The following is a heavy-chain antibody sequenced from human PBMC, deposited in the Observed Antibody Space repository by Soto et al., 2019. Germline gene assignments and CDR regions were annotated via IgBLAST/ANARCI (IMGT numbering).Heavy chain of an antibody. D-gene: IGHD6-19*01. Sequence: ASVKVSCKASGYTFTDYYMHWVRQAPGQGLEWMGWINHNSGGTNYAQKFKGRVTMTRDTSISTAYMELNRLRSDDTAVYYCARDQSPSSGWPGMDVWGQGTTVTVSS. V-gene: IGHV1-2*02. J-gene: IGHJ6*02. CDR3: ARDQSPSSGWPGMDV. CDR1: GYTFTDYY. CDR2: INHNSGGT.